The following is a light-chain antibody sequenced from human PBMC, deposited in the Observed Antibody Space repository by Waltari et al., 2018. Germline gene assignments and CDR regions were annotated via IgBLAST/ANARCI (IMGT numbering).Light chain of an antibody. CDR1: ETINTY. Sequence: DIELTQSPSSLSASVGDRVTISCRARETINTYINWYQQKPGEPPKLLIYFASNLQSGVPLRFTGRGSGTDFTLTISDLQSEDFATYYCQQTHTRPATFGPGTRVDVK. J-gene: IGKJ3*01. V-gene: IGKV1-39*01. CDR3: QQTHTRPAT. CDR2: FAS.